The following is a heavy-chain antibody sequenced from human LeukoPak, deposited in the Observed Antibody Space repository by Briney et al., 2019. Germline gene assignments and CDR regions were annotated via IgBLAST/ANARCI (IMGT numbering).Heavy chain of an antibody. V-gene: IGHV3-30*04. CDR1: GFTFSSYA. D-gene: IGHD4-17*01. CDR2: ISYDGSNK. J-gene: IGHJ2*01. Sequence: PGRSPRLSCAASGFTFSSYAMHWVRQAPGKGLEWVAVISYDGSNKYYADSVKGRFTISRDNVRNSLYLQMSSLRVEDTALYFCARMRSEDNGDLWFFDVWGRGTLVAVS. CDR3: ARMRSEDNGDLWFFDV.